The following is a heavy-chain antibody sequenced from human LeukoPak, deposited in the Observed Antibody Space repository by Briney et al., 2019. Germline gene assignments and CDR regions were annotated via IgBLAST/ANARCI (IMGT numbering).Heavy chain of an antibody. D-gene: IGHD4-17*01. Sequence: GGSLRLSRAASGFTFTTYAMNYVPDAPGKRLEYVSAFIYSGGSTYYEASVKGRFTISRDNSKNTLYLQMNSLRAEDTAVYYCAKDVYGDYGGVDYWGQGTLVTVSS. V-gene: IGHV3-23*01. CDR2: FIYSGGST. CDR3: AKDVYGDYGGVDY. CDR1: GFTFTTYA. J-gene: IGHJ4*02.